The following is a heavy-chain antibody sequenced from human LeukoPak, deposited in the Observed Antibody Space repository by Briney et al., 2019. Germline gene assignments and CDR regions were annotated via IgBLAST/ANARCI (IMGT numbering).Heavy chain of an antibody. CDR3: ARGQGGYYFHY. J-gene: IGHJ4*02. V-gene: IGHV3-30*04. CDR2: ISYDGSNK. Sequence: PGRSLRLSCAASGFTFSSYAMHWVRQAPGKGLEWVAVISYDGSNKYYADSVKGRFTISRDNSKNTLYLQMNSLRAEDTAVYYCARGQGGYYFHYWGQGTLVTVSS. CDR1: GFTFSSYA.